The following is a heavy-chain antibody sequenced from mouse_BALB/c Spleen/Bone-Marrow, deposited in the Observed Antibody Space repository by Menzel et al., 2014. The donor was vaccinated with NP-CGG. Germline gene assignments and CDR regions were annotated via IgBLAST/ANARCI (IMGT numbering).Heavy chain of an antibody. CDR3: ARPYYYDSSHYFAMDY. V-gene: IGHV1-14*01. D-gene: IGHD1-1*01. CDR2: INPSNDGT. Sequence: EVKLVESGPELVKPGASVKMSCKTSGYTFTSFIMHWVKQKPGQGLEWIRSINPSNDGTKYNENFKGKATLTSDKSSSTAYMELSSLTSEDSAVYYCARPYYYDSSHYFAMDYWGQGTSVTVSS. J-gene: IGHJ4*01. CDR1: GYTFTSFI.